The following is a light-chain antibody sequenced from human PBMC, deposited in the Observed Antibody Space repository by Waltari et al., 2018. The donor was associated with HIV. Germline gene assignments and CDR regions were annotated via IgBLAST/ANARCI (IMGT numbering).Light chain of an antibody. CDR2: EDS. J-gene: IGLJ2*01. CDR3: YSTDSSGYPL. Sequence: SYELTQPPSVSVSPGHAARTTCSGDALPHKHAYWYQQKSGQAPVLVIYEDSERPSGIPERFSGSSSGTMATLTISGAQVEDEADYYCYSTDSSGYPLFGGGTKLTVL. CDR1: ALPHKH. V-gene: IGLV3-10*01.